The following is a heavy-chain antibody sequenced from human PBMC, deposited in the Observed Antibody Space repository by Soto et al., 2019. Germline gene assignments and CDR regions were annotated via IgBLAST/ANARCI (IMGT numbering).Heavy chain of an antibody. J-gene: IGHJ6*02. CDR2: MNPNSGYT. CDR1: GYTFTTYD. D-gene: IGHD3-10*01. Sequence: QVQLVQSGAEVKKPGASVKVSCEASGYTFTTYDVNWVRQATGQGLEWMGWMNPNSGYTRYAQKFQGRVTMTRNTSISTAYMELSSLRSEDTAVYYCVRDDVRRYSMDVWGLGTTVTVSS. CDR3: VRDDVRRYSMDV. V-gene: IGHV1-8*01.